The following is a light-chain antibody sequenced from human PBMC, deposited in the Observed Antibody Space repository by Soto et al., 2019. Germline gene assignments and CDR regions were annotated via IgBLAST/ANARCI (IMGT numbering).Light chain of an antibody. CDR2: GAS. V-gene: IGKV3-15*01. CDR1: QSISTK. CDR3: LQYDSWRMIS. J-gene: IGKJ5*01. Sequence: EIVLTQSPATLSVSPGERVTLSCRASQSISTKLGWYQQSPGQAPRLLIYGASTRATGNPARFSGSGSGTEFTLTISSLQSEDFAVYYCLQYDSWRMISFGQGTRLEIK.